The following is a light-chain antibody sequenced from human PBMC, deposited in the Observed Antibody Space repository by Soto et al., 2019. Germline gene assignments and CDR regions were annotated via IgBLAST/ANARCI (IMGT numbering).Light chain of an antibody. V-gene: IGKV3-15*01. J-gene: IGKJ4*01. CDR3: QHYVTWPLT. Sequence: EIVMTQSPATLSVSPGESATLSCRASQHVSSNLAWYQQKPGQAPRLLIYDASTRASGIPARFSGSGSGTEFTLTISSLLSKDFAVYCWQHYVTWPLTFGGGTTMVI. CDR2: DAS. CDR1: QHVSSN.